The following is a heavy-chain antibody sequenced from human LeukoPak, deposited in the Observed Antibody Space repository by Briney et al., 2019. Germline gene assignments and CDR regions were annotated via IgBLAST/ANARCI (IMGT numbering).Heavy chain of an antibody. D-gene: IGHD2-21*02. CDR1: GYCFTTYW. Sequence: GESLKISCTGSGYCFTTYWIGWVRQMPGKGLEWMGIIYPGDSDTRYSPSFQGQVTISADKSISTAYLQWSSLKASDTAMYYCARTYCGGDCYYSYFDYWGQGTLVTVSS. CDR3: ARTYCGGDCYYSYFDY. CDR2: IYPGDSDT. V-gene: IGHV5-51*01. J-gene: IGHJ4*02.